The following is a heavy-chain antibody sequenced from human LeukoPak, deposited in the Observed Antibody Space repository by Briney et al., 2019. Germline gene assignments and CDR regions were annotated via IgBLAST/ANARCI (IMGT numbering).Heavy chain of an antibody. Sequence: SETLPLTCTVSGGSISSYYWSWIRQPPGKGLEWIGYIYYSGSTNYNPSLKSRVTISVDTSKNQFSLKLSSVTAADTAVYYCARGIQLWSIDYWGQGTLVTVSS. J-gene: IGHJ4*02. CDR3: ARGIQLWSIDY. D-gene: IGHD5-18*01. CDR2: IYYSGST. V-gene: IGHV4-59*01. CDR1: GGSISSYY.